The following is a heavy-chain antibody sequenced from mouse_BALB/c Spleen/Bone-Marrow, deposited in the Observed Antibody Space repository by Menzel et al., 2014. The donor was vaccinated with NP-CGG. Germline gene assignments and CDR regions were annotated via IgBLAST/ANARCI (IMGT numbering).Heavy chain of an antibody. D-gene: IGHD3-2*01. V-gene: IGHV14-3*02. CDR2: IDPANGNT. CDR1: GFNIKDTY. CDR3: ATDSSGYLDY. Sequence: VQLQQPGAELVKPGASVKLSCTASGFNIKDTYMHWVKQRPEQGLEWIGRIDPANGNTKYDPKFQGKATITADTSSNTAYLQLSSLTSEDTAVYYCATDSSGYLDYWGQGTTLTVSS. J-gene: IGHJ2*01.